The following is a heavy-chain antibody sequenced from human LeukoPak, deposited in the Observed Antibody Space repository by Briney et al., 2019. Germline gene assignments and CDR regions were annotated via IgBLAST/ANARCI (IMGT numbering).Heavy chain of an antibody. J-gene: IGHJ4*02. CDR2: ISGSGGST. Sequence: GGSLRLSCAASGFTFSSYAMSWVRQAPGKGLEWVSAISGSGGSTYYADSVKGRFTISRDNSKNTLYLQMNSLRAEDTAVYYCYGSGSYYNSPLVLYWGQGTLVTVSS. CDR1: GFTFSSYA. CDR3: YGSGSYYNSPLVLY. V-gene: IGHV3-23*01. D-gene: IGHD3-10*01.